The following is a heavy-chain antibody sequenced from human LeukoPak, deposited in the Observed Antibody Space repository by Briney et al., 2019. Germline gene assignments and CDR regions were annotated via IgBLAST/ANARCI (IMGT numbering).Heavy chain of an antibody. V-gene: IGHV4-39*01. J-gene: IGHJ3*02. CDR3: ARWYYYDSSGYYESAFDI. CDR1: GGSLISSSYY. D-gene: IGHD3-22*01. Sequence: SETLSLTRPVSGGSLISSSYYGGWIRQPPGKGLEWIGCIYYSGSTYYNPSLKSRVPISVDTSKNQFSLKLSSVTAADTAVYYCARWYYYDSSGYYESAFDIWGQGTMVTVSS. CDR2: IYYSGST.